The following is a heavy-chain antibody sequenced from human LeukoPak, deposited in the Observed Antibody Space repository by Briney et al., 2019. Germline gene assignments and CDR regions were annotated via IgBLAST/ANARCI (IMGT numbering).Heavy chain of an antibody. J-gene: IGHJ4*02. V-gene: IGHV3-21*01. CDR3: AREGVYGVVVPAVSYYFDY. D-gene: IGHD2-2*01. Sequence: GGSLRLSCAASGFTFSSYSMNWVRQAPGKGLEWVSSISSSSSYIYYADSVKGRFTISRDNAKNPLYLQMNSQRAEDTAVYYCAREGVYGVVVPAVSYYFDYWGQGTLVTVSS. CDR1: GFTFSSYS. CDR2: ISSSSSYI.